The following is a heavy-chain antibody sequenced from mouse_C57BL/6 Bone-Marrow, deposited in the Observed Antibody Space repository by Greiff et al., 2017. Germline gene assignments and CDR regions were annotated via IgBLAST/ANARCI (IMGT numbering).Heavy chain of an antibody. CDR1: GYAFSSSW. Sequence: QVQLQQSGPELVKPGASVKISCKASGYAFSSSWMNWVKQRPGKGLEWIGRIYPGDGDTNYNGKFKGKATLTADKSSSTAYMQLSSLTSEDSAVYVCARAVPLGTVGATGDYWGQGTTLTVSS. D-gene: IGHD1-1*01. CDR3: ARAVPLGTVGATGDY. J-gene: IGHJ2*01. V-gene: IGHV1-82*01. CDR2: IYPGDGDT.